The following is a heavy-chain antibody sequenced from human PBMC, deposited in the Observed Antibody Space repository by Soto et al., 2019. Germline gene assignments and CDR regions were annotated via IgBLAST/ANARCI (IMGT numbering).Heavy chain of an antibody. V-gene: IGHV4-30-4*01. CDR3: AGAIFGVVSEFDY. Sequence: PSETLSLTCTVSGGSISSGDYYWSWIRQPPGKGLEWIGYIYYSGSTYYNPSLKSRVTISVDTSKNQFSLKLSSVTAADTAVYYCAGAIFGVVSEFDYWGQGTLVTVSS. J-gene: IGHJ4*02. CDR1: GGSISSGDYY. D-gene: IGHD3-3*01. CDR2: IYYSGST.